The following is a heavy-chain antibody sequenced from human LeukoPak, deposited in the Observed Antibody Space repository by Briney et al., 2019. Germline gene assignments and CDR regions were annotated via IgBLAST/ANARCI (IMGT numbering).Heavy chain of an antibody. CDR2: TYYKSKWYN. CDR1: GDSVSSNSAT. V-gene: IGHV6-1*01. Sequence: SQTLSLTCATSGDSVSSNSATWNWIRQSPSRGLEWLGRTYYKSKWYNDYAISVKSRITINPDTSKNQFSLHLNSVTPEDTAVYYCARSAAGTLDYWGQGTLVTVSS. CDR3: ARSAAGTLDY. J-gene: IGHJ4*02. D-gene: IGHD6-13*01.